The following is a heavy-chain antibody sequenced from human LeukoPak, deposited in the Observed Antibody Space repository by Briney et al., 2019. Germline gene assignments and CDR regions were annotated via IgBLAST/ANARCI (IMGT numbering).Heavy chain of an antibody. CDR3: ARGGVPAALYNWFDP. CDR2: IIPIFGTA. D-gene: IGHD2-2*01. CDR1: GGTFSSYA. V-gene: IGHV1-69*05. J-gene: IGHJ5*02. Sequence: SVKVSCKASGGTFSSYAISWVRQAPGQGLEWMGGIIPIFGTANYAQKFQGRVTITTDESTSTAYMELSSLRSEDTAVYYCARGGVPAALYNWFDPWGQGTLVTVSS.